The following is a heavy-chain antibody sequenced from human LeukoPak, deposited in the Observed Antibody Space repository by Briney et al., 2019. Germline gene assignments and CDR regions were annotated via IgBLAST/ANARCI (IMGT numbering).Heavy chain of an antibody. V-gene: IGHV3-30-3*01. CDR2: ISYDGSNK. J-gene: IGHJ4*02. CDR3: ARATGLLGLDY. D-gene: IGHD2-8*02. CDR1: GLTFRSYA. Sequence: GGSLRLSCAASGLTFRSYAMHWVRQAPGKGLEWVAVISYDGSNKYYADSVKGRFTISRDNSKNTLYLQMNSLRAEDTAVYYCARATGLLGLDYWGQGTLVTVSS.